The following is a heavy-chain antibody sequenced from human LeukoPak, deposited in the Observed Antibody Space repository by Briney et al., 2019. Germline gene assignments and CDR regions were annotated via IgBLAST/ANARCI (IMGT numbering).Heavy chain of an antibody. V-gene: IGHV3-30-3*01. D-gene: IGHD1-26*01. Sequence: GRSLRLSCAASGFTFSSYAMHWVRQAPGKGLEWVAVISYDGSNKYYADSVKGRFTISRDNSKNTLYLQMNSLRAEDTAVYYCASLGATARNDRDYWGQGTLVTVSS. CDR1: GFTFSSYA. J-gene: IGHJ4*02. CDR3: ASLGATARNDRDY. CDR2: ISYDGSNK.